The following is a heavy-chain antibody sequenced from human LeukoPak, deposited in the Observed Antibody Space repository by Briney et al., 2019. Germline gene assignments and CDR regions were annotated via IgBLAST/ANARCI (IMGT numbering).Heavy chain of an antibody. D-gene: IGHD6-19*01. Sequence: GGSLRLSCAASGFTFYSYAMSWVRQAPGKGLEWVSAISGSGGSTYYADSVKGRFTISRDNSKNTLYLQMNSLRAEDTAVYYCARGGEWPGIAVIWGQGTLVTVSS. CDR2: ISGSGGST. J-gene: IGHJ4*02. V-gene: IGHV3-23*01. CDR1: GFTFYSYA. CDR3: ARGGEWPGIAVI.